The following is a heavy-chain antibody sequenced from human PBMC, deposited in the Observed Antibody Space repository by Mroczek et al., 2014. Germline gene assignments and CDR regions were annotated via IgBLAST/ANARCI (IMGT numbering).Heavy chain of an antibody. CDR2: ISGSGGST. CDR3: AKDRGQWLVLPSRAGRSRHFDY. J-gene: IGHJ4*02. Sequence: VQLQESGGGLVQPGGSLRLSCAASGFTFSSYAMSWVRQAPGKGLEWVSAISGSGGSTYYADSVKGRFTISRDNSKNTLYLQMNSLRAEDTAVYYCAKDRGQWLVLPSRAGRSRHFDYWGQGTLVTVSS. D-gene: IGHD6-19*01. CDR1: GFTFSSYA. V-gene: IGHV3-23*01.